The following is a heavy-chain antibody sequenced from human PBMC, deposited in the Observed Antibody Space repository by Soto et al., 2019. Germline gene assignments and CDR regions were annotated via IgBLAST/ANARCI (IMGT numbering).Heavy chain of an antibody. CDR1: GFTFSSYG. J-gene: IGHJ5*02. V-gene: IGHV3-33*01. CDR2: IWYDGSNK. CDR3: ARDSAKRYYSLGTFADWFDP. D-gene: IGHD4-4*01. Sequence: QVQLVESGGGVVQPGRSLRLSCAASGFTFSSYGMHWVRQVPGKGLEWVAVIWYDGSNKYYADSVKGRFTISRDNSKNTLYLQMTSLSAEDTAVYYCARDSAKRYYSLGTFADWFDPRGQGTLVTVSS.